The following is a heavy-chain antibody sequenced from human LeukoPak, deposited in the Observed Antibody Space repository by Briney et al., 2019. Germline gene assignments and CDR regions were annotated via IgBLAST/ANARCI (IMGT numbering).Heavy chain of an antibody. CDR2: MNPNSGNT. Sequence: ASVKVSCKASGYTFTSYDVNWVRQATGQGLEWMGWMNPNSGNTGYAQKFQGGVTMTRNTSISTAYMELSSLRSEDTAVYYCASTPIAPRRGYYFDYWGQGTLVTVSS. J-gene: IGHJ4*02. D-gene: IGHD6-6*01. CDR3: ASTPIAPRRGYYFDY. V-gene: IGHV1-8*01. CDR1: GYTFTSYD.